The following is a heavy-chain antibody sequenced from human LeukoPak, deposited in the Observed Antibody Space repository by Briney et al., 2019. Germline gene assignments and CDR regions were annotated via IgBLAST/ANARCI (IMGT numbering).Heavy chain of an antibody. J-gene: IGHJ6*03. D-gene: IGHD4-11*01. V-gene: IGHV1-2*02. CDR1: GYTFTGYY. CDR2: INPNSGGT. CDR3: ARSYSNYWSNYYYYYMDV. Sequence: ASVKVSCKASGYTFTGYYMHWVRQAPGQGLEWMGWINPNSGGTNYAQKFQGRVTMTRDTSISTAYMELSRLRSDDTAVYYCARSYSNYWSNYYYYYMDVWGKGTTVTVSS.